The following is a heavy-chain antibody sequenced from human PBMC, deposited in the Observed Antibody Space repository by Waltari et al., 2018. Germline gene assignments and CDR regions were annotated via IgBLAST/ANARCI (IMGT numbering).Heavy chain of an antibody. J-gene: IGHJ4*02. CDR1: GYTFTGYY. V-gene: IGHV1-2*07. CDR2: INPSIGGT. CDR3: ARGQTYFDIFTGYYGRMDY. D-gene: IGHD3-9*01. Sequence: QVQLVQSGAEVKKPGASVKVSCKASGYTFTGYYMHWVRQAPGQGLEWIGWINPSIGGTNYAHKFQGRVTMTGATSISTAYMVLSRLRSDDTAVYYCARGQTYFDIFTGYYGRMDYWGQGTLVTVSS.